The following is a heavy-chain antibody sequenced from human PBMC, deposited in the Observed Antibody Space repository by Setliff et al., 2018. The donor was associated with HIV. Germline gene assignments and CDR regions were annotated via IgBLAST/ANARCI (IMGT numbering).Heavy chain of an antibody. V-gene: IGHV3-23*01. D-gene: IGHD1-20*01. CDR3: AKGYNADWYFFDY. J-gene: IGHJ4*02. CDR2: ISGLSNVR. CDR1: GFTFSNYV. Sequence: SLRLSCAASGFTFSNYVMTWVRQAPGKGLEWVSAISGLSNVRNYADSVKGRFTISRDNSKNTLFLQVSSLRAEDTAVYYCAKGYNADWYFFDYWGQGTLVTGLL.